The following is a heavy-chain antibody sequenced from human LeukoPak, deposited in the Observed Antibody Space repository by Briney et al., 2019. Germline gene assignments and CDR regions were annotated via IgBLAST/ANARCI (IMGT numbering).Heavy chain of an antibody. Sequence: ASVKVSCKASGYTFTSYDINWVRQATGQGLEWMGWMNPNSGNTGYAQKFQGRVTITRNTSISTAYMELSSLRSEDTAVYYCAADLGYSYDPNYYYYYMDVWAKGPRSPSP. CDR2: MNPNSGNT. V-gene: IGHV1-8*03. D-gene: IGHD5-18*01. J-gene: IGHJ6*03. CDR1: GYTFTSYD. CDR3: AADLGYSYDPNYYYYYMDV.